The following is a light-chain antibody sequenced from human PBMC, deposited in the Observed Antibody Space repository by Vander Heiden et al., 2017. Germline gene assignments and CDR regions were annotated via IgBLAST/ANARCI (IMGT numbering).Light chain of an antibody. J-gene: IGKJ1*01. Sequence: AMTHSPGTLSVSPGESATLSCRASPSVSSNVAWYQQKPGQAPRLLMYGACTRATGNPARFSGSGSGTEFALTISSLQSEDFAVYYWRGYDNWPPWAFGQGTEVEIK. CDR2: GAC. CDR1: PSVSSN. CDR3: RGYDNWPPWA. V-gene: IGKV3-15*01.